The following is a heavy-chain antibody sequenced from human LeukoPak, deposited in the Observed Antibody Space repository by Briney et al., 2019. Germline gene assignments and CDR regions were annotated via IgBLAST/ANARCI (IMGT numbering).Heavy chain of an antibody. J-gene: IGHJ6*02. D-gene: IGHD3-9*01. V-gene: IGHV3-43*02. Sequence: GGSLRLSCAASGFAFDDYAMHWVRQAPGKGLEWVSLISGDGGSTYYADSVKGRFTISRDNSKNSLYLQMNSLTTEDTASYYCAKDRITIFSYGMDVWGQGTTVTVSS. CDR1: GFAFDDYA. CDR2: ISGDGGST. CDR3: AKDRITIFSYGMDV.